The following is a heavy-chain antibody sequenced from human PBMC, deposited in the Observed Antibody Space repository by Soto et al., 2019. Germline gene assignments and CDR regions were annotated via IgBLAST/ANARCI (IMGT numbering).Heavy chain of an antibody. D-gene: IGHD6-19*01. V-gene: IGHV3-48*02. J-gene: IGHJ4*02. Sequence: EVQLVESGGGLVQPGGSLRLSCAASGFTFSSYSMNWVRQAPGKGLEWVSYISSSSSTIYYADSVKGRFTISRDNAKNSLYLQMNSLRDEDTAVYYCARDLRTSGWLYYFDYWGQGTLVTVSS. CDR3: ARDLRTSGWLYYFDY. CDR2: ISSSSSTI. CDR1: GFTFSSYS.